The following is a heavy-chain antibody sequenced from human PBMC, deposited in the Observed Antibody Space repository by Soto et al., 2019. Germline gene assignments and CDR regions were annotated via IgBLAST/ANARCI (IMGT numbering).Heavy chain of an antibody. CDR2: IRSKAKSYAT. J-gene: IGHJ3*02. CDR3: TKPNGDDAFDI. V-gene: IGHV3-73*01. Sequence: ESGGGLVQPGGSLKLSCAASGFTFSGSAMHWVRQASGNGLEWVGRIRSKAKSYATAYAASVKGRFIISRDDSKNTAFLQMNSLKTEDAAVYYGTKPNGDDAFDIGGQGTMVTVSS. CDR1: GFTFSGSA. D-gene: IGHD1-1*01.